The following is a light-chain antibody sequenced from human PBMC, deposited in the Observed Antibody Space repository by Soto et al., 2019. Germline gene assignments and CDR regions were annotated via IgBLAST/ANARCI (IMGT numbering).Light chain of an antibody. Sequence: QSVLTQPASVSGSPGQSITISCTGTSSDVGGYNYVSWYQQHPGKAPKLMIYDVSNRPSGVSNRFSGSKSGNTASLTISGLQAEDEADYYCSSYPSSSLYYVFGTGPKVTVL. CDR1: SSDVGGYNY. J-gene: IGLJ1*01. V-gene: IGLV2-14*01. CDR2: DVS. CDR3: SSYPSSSLYYV.